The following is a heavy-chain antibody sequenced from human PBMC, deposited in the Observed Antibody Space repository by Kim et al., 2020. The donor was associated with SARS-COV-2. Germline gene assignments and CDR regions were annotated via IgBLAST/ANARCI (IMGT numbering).Heavy chain of an antibody. J-gene: IGHJ3*02. CDR1: GGSISSYY. Sequence: SGTLSLTCTVSGGSISSYYWSWIRQPPGKGLEWIGYIYYSGSTNYNPSLKSRVTISVDTSKNQFSLKLSSVTAADTAVYYCARRYYDILTGYPRGAFDI. D-gene: IGHD3-9*01. V-gene: IGHV4-59*01. CDR2: IYYSGST. CDR3: ARRYYDILTGYPRGAFDI.